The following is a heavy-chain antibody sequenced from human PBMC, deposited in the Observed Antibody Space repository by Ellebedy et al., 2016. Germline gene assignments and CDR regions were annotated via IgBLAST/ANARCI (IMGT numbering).Heavy chain of an antibody. Sequence: GGSLRLXCASSGFTFSDYNMNWVRQAPGKGLEWLAYNSASGITTYYADSVKGRFTISRDNAKNSLYLQMNSLRAEDTAVYYCARGVGGTSLNWFDPWGQGTLVTVSS. CDR1: GFTFSDYN. CDR3: ARGVGGTSLNWFDP. D-gene: IGHD3-16*01. J-gene: IGHJ5*02. CDR2: NSASGITT. V-gene: IGHV3-48*04.